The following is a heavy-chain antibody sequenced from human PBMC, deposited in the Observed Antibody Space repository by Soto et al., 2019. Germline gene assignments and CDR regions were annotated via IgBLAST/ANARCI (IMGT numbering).Heavy chain of an antibody. Sequence: ASVKVSCKASGYSFTSLDINWVRQTAGQGLEWMGWVEPSTGRTGYAQKFQGRVTMTRDTSINTAYMELTTLTSDDTAFYYCARGVSAGVDYWGQGTLVTVSS. CDR1: GYSFTSLD. CDR3: ARGVSAGVDY. CDR2: VEPSTGRT. D-gene: IGHD1-26*01. J-gene: IGHJ4*02. V-gene: IGHV1-8*01.